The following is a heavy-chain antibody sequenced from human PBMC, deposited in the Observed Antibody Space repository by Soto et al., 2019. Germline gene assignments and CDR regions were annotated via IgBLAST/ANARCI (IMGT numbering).Heavy chain of an antibody. CDR2: FNPSGDAT. J-gene: IGHJ3*02. CDR3: ARRGMSKIGFDT. CDR1: GYIFSNYY. D-gene: IGHD3-10*01. V-gene: IGHV1-46*01. Sequence: QVQLVQSGAEVKKPGTSVKVSCKASGYIFSNYYMHWVRQAPGQGLEWMGVFNPSGDATHYAQSFQGRVSVTRDTSTSTVYMELSTLTAEDTAVYYCARRGMSKIGFDTWGQGTMVNVSS.